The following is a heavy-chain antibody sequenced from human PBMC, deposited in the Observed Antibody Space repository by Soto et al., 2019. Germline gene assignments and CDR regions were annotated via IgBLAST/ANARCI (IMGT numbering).Heavy chain of an antibody. CDR3: ARGICDYYYGMDF. J-gene: IGHJ6*02. CDR2: SDYSGSP. V-gene: IGHV4-61*08. Sequence: SETVSLTRTVSRGSVSGGVYYVSWIRQPPWEGLEWIGYSDYSGSPNYNHSLKSRVTMSVDTSQNQFSLKLGSVTAADTAVYYGARGICDYYYGMDFWGQGATVTVSS. CDR1: RGSVSGGVYY.